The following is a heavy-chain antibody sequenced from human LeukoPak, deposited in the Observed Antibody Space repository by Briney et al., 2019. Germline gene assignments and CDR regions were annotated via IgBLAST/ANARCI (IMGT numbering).Heavy chain of an antibody. Sequence: GGSLRLSCAASGFTFSGSAMHWVRQASGKGLEWVGRIRSKASSYATAYAASVKGRFTISRDDSKNTAYLQMNSLKTEDTAVYYCTRRRYSGYDLYYFDYWGQGTLVTVSS. CDR2: IRSKASSYAT. D-gene: IGHD5-12*01. CDR1: GFTFSGSA. J-gene: IGHJ4*02. V-gene: IGHV3-73*01. CDR3: TRRRYSGYDLYYFDY.